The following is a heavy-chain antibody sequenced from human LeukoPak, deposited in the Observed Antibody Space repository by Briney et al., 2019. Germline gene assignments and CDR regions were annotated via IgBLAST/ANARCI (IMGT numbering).Heavy chain of an antibody. CDR1: GGTFSSYA. CDR2: IIPILGIA. D-gene: IGHD2-2*01. CDR3: ARSVVGSTLNDY. Sequence: ASVKVSCKASGGTFSSYAISWVRQAPGQGLEWMGRIIPILGIANYAQKIQGRVTITADKSTSTAYMELSSLRSEDTAVYYCARSVVGSTLNDYWGQGTLVTVSS. V-gene: IGHV1-69*04. J-gene: IGHJ4*02.